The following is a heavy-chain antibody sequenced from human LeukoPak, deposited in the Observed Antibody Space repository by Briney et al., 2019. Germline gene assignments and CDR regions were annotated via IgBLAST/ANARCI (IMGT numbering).Heavy chain of an antibody. J-gene: IGHJ4*02. CDR3: ARGHDSSGYLYYFDY. D-gene: IGHD3-22*01. CDR2: IYTSGST. V-gene: IGHV4-4*07. CDR1: GGSISSYY. Sequence: KPSETLSLTCTVSGGSISSYYWSWIRQPAGKGLEWIGRIYTSGSTNYNPSLKSRVTMSVDTSKNQFSLKLSSVTAADTAVYYCARGHDSSGYLYYFDYWGQGTLVTVSS.